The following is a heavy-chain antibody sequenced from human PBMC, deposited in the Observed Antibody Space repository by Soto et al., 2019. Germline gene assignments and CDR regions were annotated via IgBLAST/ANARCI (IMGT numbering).Heavy chain of an antibody. CDR1: GGSISSYY. J-gene: IGHJ4*02. CDR2: IYYSGST. V-gene: IGHV4-59*01. CDR3: AKSPHPFTIFPPVEGYYFAY. Sequence: SETLSLTCTVSGGSISSYYWSWIRQPPGKGLEWIGYIYYSGSTNYNPSLKSRVTISVDTPKTQFSLKLSSVPAADRAVYYCAKSPHPFTIFPPVEGYYFAYWGQGTLVPVSS. D-gene: IGHD3-3*01.